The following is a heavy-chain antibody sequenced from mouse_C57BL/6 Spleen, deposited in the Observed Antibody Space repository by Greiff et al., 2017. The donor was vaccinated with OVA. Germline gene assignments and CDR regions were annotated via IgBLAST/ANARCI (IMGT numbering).Heavy chain of an antibody. CDR2: IWSGGST. D-gene: IGHD2-4*01. J-gene: IGHJ4*01. CDR1: GFSLTSYG. CDR3: ARNCDYDHYYAMDY. V-gene: IGHV2-2*01. Sequence: VKLVESGPGLVQPSQSLSITCTVSGFSLTSYGVHWVRQSPGKGLEWLGVIWSGGSTDYNAAFISRLSISKDNSKSQVFFKMNSLQADDTAIYYCARNCDYDHYYAMDYWGQGTSVTVSS.